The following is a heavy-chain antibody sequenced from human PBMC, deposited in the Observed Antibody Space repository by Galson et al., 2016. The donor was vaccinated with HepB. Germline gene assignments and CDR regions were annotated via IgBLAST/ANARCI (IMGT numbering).Heavy chain of an antibody. V-gene: IGHV1-46*01. Sequence: SVKVSCKASGYTFTTYLMHWVRQAPGQGHEWMGVINPRPGSTAYAQKFQGRLRMTRDTSTNTVYIELTSLISEDTAVYYCARAGITFIAAPNNFFDSWGQGTLVTVST. CDR2: INPRPGST. CDR3: ARAGITFIAAPNNFFDS. J-gene: IGHJ4*02. CDR1: GYTFTTYL. D-gene: IGHD6-6*01.